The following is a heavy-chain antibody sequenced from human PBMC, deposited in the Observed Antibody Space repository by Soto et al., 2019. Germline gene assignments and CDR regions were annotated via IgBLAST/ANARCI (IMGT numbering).Heavy chain of an antibody. D-gene: IGHD4-17*01. J-gene: IGHJ4*02. Sequence: SETLSLTRTVSGGSISRYFWIWIRQPPGKGLEWIGYMSNTGSTNYNPSLKSRVTISVDTSKNQFSLKLSSVTAADTAVYYCARGFRPDYGDSFDYWGQGTLVTVSS. V-gene: IGHV4-59*12. CDR3: ARGFRPDYGDSFDY. CDR1: GGSISRYF. CDR2: MSNTGST.